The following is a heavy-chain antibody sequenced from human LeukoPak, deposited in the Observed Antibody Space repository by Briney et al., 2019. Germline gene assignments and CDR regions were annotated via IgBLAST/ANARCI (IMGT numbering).Heavy chain of an antibody. CDR3: ARGSGSYYKSPFDY. J-gene: IGHJ4*02. CDR2: ISYDGNNK. V-gene: IGHV3-30-3*01. D-gene: IGHD3-10*01. Sequence: PGGSLRLSCAASGFTFSSYAMHWVRQAPGKGLEWVAVISYDGNNKYYADSVKGRFTISRDNSKNTLNLQTNSLRPEDTAVYYCARGSGSYYKSPFDYWGQGTLVTVSS. CDR1: GFTFSSYA.